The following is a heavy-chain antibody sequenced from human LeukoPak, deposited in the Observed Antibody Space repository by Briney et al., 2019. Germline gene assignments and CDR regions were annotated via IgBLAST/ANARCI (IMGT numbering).Heavy chain of an antibody. CDR2: TDHGGSA. V-gene: IGHV4-34*01. D-gene: IGHD3-22*01. J-gene: IGHJ3*02. CDR3: ARITYYYDSSGYTDAFDI. CDR1: GGSFSGYY. Sequence: SETLSLTCAVYGGSFSGYYWNWVRQPPGKGLEWIGETDHGGSAKYNPSLKSRVTISVDTYKNQFSLKLSSVTAADTAVYYCARITYYYDSSGYTDAFDIWGQGTMVTVSS.